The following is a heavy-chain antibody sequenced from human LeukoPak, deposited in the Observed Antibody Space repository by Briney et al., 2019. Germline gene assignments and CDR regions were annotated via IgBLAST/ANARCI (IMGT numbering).Heavy chain of an antibody. CDR1: GFSFSNYW. CDR2: IKEDGSET. D-gene: IGHD2-2*01. Sequence: GGYLRLSCAASGFSFSNYWMTWVRQAPGRGLEWVANIKEDGSETKYVDSVKGRFTISRDNAKNSLFLEMNSLRAEDTAVYYCAREDIVVVWGQGTLVTVSS. V-gene: IGHV3-7*01. J-gene: IGHJ4*02. CDR3: AREDIVVV.